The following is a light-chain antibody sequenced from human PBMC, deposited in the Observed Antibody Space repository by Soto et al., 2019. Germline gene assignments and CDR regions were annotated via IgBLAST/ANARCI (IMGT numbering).Light chain of an antibody. CDR1: SSDVGGYNY. Sequence: QSALTQPPSASGSPGQSVTISCTGTSSDVGGYNYVSWYQRHPGKAPKLMIYDVFKRPSGVPDRFSGFRSGNTASLTVSGLQAEDEADYYCSSYAGSNNVLFGGGTKLTVL. CDR3: SSYAGSNNVL. V-gene: IGLV2-8*01. CDR2: DVF. J-gene: IGLJ2*01.